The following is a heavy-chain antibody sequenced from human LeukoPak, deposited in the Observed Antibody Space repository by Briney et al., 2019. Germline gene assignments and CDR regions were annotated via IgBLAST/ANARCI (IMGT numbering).Heavy chain of an antibody. J-gene: IGHJ4*02. CDR2: IYYSGST. CDR1: GGSTSSNYY. V-gene: IGHV4-39*01. Sequence: SETLSLTCTVSGGSTSSNYYWGWIRQPPGKDLEWIGSIYYSGSTYYNPSLKSRVTISVDTSKNQFSLKLSSVTAADTAVYYCARSPNYYGSGSYYSVWGQGTLVTVSS. CDR3: ARSPNYYGSGSYYSV. D-gene: IGHD3-10*01.